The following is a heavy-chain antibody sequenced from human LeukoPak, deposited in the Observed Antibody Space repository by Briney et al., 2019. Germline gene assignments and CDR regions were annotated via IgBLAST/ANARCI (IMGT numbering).Heavy chain of an antibody. V-gene: IGHV1-46*01. D-gene: IGHD3-10*01. J-gene: IGHJ4*02. CDR2: INPSGGST. Sequence: ASVKVSCKASGYTFTSYYMHWVRQAPGQGLEWMGIINPSGGSTSYAQQFQGRVTMTTDTSTSTAYMELRSLRSDDTAVYYCARESGGSGIDYWGQGTLVTVSS. CDR1: GYTFTSYY. CDR3: ARESGGSGIDY.